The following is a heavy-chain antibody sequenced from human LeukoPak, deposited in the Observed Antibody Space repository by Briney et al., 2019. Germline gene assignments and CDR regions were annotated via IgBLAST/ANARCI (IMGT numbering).Heavy chain of an antibody. J-gene: IGHJ4*02. CDR3: ARVSSSSGWYWGLRRTYYFDY. CDR2: INHSGST. V-gene: IGHV4-30-2*01. D-gene: IGHD6-19*01. CDR1: GGSISSGGYY. Sequence: SQTLSLTCTVSGGSISSGGYYWSWLRQPPGTGLEWIGEINHSGSTNYNPSLKSRVTISVDTSKNQFSLKLSSVTAADTAVYYCARVSSSSGWYWGLRRTYYFDYWGQGTLVTVSS.